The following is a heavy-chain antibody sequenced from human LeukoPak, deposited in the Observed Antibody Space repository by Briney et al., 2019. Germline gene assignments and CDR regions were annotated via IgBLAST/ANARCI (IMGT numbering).Heavy chain of an antibody. CDR1: GFTFSSYA. CDR2: ISYDGSNK. J-gene: IGHJ1*01. D-gene: IGHD1-26*01. V-gene: IGHV3-30-3*01. Sequence: GGSLRLSCAASGFTFSSYAMHWVRQAPGKGLEWVAVISYDGSNKYYADSVKGRFTISRDNSKNTLYLQMNSLRAEDTAVYYCARDPELQTRYFHYWGQGTLVTVSS. CDR3: ARDPELQTRYFHY.